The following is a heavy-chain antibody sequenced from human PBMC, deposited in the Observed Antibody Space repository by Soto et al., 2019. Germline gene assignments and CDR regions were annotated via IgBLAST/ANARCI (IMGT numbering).Heavy chain of an antibody. V-gene: IGHV4-59*01. CDR3: ARRIAAAGPPHYYYYYGMDV. CDR1: GGSFSGYY. J-gene: IGHJ6*02. CDR2: IYYSGST. D-gene: IGHD6-13*01. Sequence: SETLSLTCAVYGGSFSGYYWSWIRQPPGKGLEWIGYIYYSGSTNYNPSLKSRVTISVDTSKNQFSLKLSSVTAADTAVYYCARRIAAAGPPHYYYYYGMDVWGQGTTVTVSS.